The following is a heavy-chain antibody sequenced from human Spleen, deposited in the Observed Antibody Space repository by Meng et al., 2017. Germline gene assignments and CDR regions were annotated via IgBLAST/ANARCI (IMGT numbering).Heavy chain of an antibody. CDR1: GGSISSGDAS. V-gene: IGHV4-30-2*01. J-gene: IGHJ4*02. D-gene: IGHD5-18*01. CDR3: ARETHNHGYGYFDC. CDR2: IYYRGTT. Sequence: QLRCQESAAGLVKPSQTLSLTCAVSGGSISSGDASWSWIRQPPGKGLEWIGYIYYRGTTFYNPSLRSRVTISADRSKNQITLQLSSVTAGDTAVYNCARETHNHGYGYFDCWGQGTLVTVSS.